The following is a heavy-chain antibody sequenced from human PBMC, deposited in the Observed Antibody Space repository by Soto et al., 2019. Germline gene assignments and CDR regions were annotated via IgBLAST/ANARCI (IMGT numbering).Heavy chain of an antibody. J-gene: IGHJ6*02. D-gene: IGHD5-18*01. Sequence: SETLSLTCTFSGGSISISSYYWDGIRQPPEKGLEWIGSIYYSGSTYYNPSLKSRVTKSVDTSKNQFSLKLSSVTAADTAVYYCASGYSYGYYYYYGMDVWGQGTTVTVSS. CDR1: GGSISISSYY. CDR2: IYYSGST. V-gene: IGHV4-39*01. CDR3: ASGYSYGYYYYYGMDV.